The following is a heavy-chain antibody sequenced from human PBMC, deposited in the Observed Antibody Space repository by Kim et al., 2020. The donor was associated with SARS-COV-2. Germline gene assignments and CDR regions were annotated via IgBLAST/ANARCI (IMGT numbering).Heavy chain of an antibody. CDR3: ARDPTTGDQFDY. D-gene: IGHD4-17*01. J-gene: IGHJ4*02. CDR1: GGSFNGYY. V-gene: IGHV4-34*01. Sequence: SETLSLICAVYGGSFNGYYWSWIRQPPGKGLEWIGEISHSGTTKYNPSLKSRVTISIDTSKNQFSLKLSSVTVADTAVYYCARDPTTGDQFDYWGQGIQVTVSS. CDR2: ISHSGTT.